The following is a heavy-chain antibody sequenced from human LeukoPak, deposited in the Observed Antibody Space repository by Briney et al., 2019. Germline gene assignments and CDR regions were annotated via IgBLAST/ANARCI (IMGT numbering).Heavy chain of an antibody. CDR3: ATPPPHATSYYYMDV. J-gene: IGHJ6*03. V-gene: IGHV1-69*05. CDR1: GGTFSSYA. Sequence: VASVKVSCKASGGTFSSYAISWVRQAPGQGLEWMGGIIPIFGTANYAQKFQGRVTITTDESTSTAYMELSSLRSEDTAVYYCATPPPHATSYYYMDVWGKGTTVTVSS. CDR2: IIPIFGTA.